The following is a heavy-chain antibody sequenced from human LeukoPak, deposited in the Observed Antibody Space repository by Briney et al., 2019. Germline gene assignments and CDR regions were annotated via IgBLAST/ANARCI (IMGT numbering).Heavy chain of an antibody. CDR1: GFTFSSYG. J-gene: IGHJ4*02. D-gene: IGHD3-3*01. CDR2: ISYDGSNK. Sequence: GGSLRLSCAASGFTFSSYGMHWVRQAPGKGLEWVAVISYDGSNKYYADSVKGRFTISRDNSKNTLYLQMNSLRAEDTAVYYCARGGSGSRPNFDYWGQGTLVTVSS. CDR3: ARGGSGSRPNFDY. V-gene: IGHV3-30*03.